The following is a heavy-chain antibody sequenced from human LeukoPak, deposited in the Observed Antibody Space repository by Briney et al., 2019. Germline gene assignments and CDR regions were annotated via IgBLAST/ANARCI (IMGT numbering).Heavy chain of an antibody. CDR1: GGSISSGGYY. Sequence: SETLSLTCTVSGGSISSGGYYWSWIRQHPGKGLEWIGYIYYSGSTYYNPSLKGRVTISVDTSKNQFSLKLSSVTAADTAVYFRANLVITSAPQLSHGPKRRDAFYILGPGKMV. D-gene: IGHD1-14*01. V-gene: IGHV4-31*03. J-gene: IGHJ3*02. CDR3: ANLVITSAPQLSHGPKRRDAFYI. CDR2: IYYSGST.